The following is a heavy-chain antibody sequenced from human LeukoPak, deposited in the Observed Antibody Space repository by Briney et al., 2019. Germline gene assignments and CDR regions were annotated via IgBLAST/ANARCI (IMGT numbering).Heavy chain of an antibody. CDR2: ISAYNGNT. CDR1: GYTFTSYG. J-gene: IGHJ6*02. Sequence: ASVKVSCKASGYTFTSYGISWVRQPPGQGLEWMGWISAYNGNTNYAQKLQGRVTMTTDTSTSTAYMELRSLRSDDTAVYYCARDAMRADIVVVIAARDHYYGMDVWGQGTTVTVSS. V-gene: IGHV1-18*01. D-gene: IGHD2-15*01. CDR3: ARDAMRADIVVVIAARDHYYGMDV.